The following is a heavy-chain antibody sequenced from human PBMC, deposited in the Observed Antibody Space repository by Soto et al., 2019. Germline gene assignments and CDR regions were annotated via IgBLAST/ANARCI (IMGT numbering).Heavy chain of an antibody. CDR2: INSDGSST. V-gene: IGHV3-74*01. CDR1: GFTFSSYW. J-gene: IGHJ6*02. CDR3: ARDGLVYCSSTSCYPIEYSSSQVRVRYYYYGMDV. D-gene: IGHD2-2*01. Sequence: EVQLVESGGGLVQPGGSLRLSCAASGFTFSSYWMHWVRQAPGKGLVWVSRINSDGSSTSYADSVKGRFTSSRDNAKNALYMQMNSLRGEDTALYYCARDGLVYCSSTSCYPIEYSSSQVRVRYYYYGMDVWGQGTTVTVSS.